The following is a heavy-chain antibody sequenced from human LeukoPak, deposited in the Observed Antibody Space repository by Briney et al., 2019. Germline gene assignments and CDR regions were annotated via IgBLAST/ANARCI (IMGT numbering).Heavy chain of an antibody. J-gene: IGHJ6*03. CDR2: IYYSGST. D-gene: IGHD5-12*01. Sequence: SETLSLTCTVSGGSISSSSYYWGWIRQPPGKGLEWIGSIYYSGSTYYNPSLKSRVTISVDTSKNQFSLKLSSVTAADTAVYYCARRGYCGYEYYYYYYYMDVWGKGTTVTVSS. CDR1: GGSISSSSYY. CDR3: ARRGYCGYEYYYYYYYMDV. V-gene: IGHV4-39*07.